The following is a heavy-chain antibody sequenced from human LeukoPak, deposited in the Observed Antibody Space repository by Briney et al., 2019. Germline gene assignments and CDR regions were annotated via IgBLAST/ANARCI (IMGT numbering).Heavy chain of an antibody. V-gene: IGHV3-48*04. CDR2: IGISSGNT. CDR1: GFTFSDYS. J-gene: IGHJ4*02. Sequence: PGGSLRLSCAASGFTFSDYSMNWVRQAPGKGLEWISYIGISSGNTKYADSVKGRFTISGDTSRTTLYLQMNGLRAEDTAVYYCAKECDYSPGHKFDLWGQGTLVTVSS. CDR3: AKECDYSPGHKFDL. D-gene: IGHD3-10*01.